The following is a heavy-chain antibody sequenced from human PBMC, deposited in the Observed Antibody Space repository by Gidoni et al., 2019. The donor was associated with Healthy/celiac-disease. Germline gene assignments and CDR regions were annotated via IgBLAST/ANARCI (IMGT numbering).Heavy chain of an antibody. J-gene: IGHJ4*02. V-gene: IGHV3-49*04. D-gene: IGHD1-26*01. Sequence: EVQLVESGGGLVQPGRSLRLSCTASGFTFGDYAMSWVRQAPGKGLEWVGFSRSKAYGGTTEYAASVKGRFTISRDDSKSIAYLQMNSLKTEDTAVYYCTNRIGVFDYWGQGTLVTVSS. CDR3: TNRIGVFDY. CDR2: SRSKAYGGTT. CDR1: GFTFGDYA.